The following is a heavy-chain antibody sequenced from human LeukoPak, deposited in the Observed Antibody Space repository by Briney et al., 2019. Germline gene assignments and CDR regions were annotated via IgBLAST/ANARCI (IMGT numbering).Heavy chain of an antibody. CDR2: ISYDGSNK. CDR3: AKNSGSYIATWFDP. CDR1: GFTFSSYG. V-gene: IGHV3-30*18. J-gene: IGHJ5*02. Sequence: GRSLRLSCAASGFTFSSYGMHWVRQAPGKGLEWVAVISYDGSNKYYADSVKGRFTISRDNSKNTLYLQMNSLRVEDTAVYYCAKNSGSYIATWFDPWGQGTLVTVSS. D-gene: IGHD1-26*01.